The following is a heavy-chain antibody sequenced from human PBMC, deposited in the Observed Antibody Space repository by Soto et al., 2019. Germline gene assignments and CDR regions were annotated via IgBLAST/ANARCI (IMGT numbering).Heavy chain of an antibody. CDR2: ISSNGGST. CDR1: GFTFSSYG. CDR3: ATDDPTYYDFWSGPPMDV. D-gene: IGHD3-3*01. J-gene: IGHJ6*02. Sequence: GGSLRLSCAASGFTFSSYGMHWVRQAPGKGLEYVSAISSNGGSTYYADSVKGRFTISRDNSKNTLYLQMSSLRAEDTAVYYCATDDPTYYDFWSGPPMDVWGQGTTVTVSS. V-gene: IGHV3-64D*08.